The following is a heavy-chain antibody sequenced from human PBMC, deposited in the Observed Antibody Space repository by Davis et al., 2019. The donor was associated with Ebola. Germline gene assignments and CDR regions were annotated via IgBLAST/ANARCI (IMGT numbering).Heavy chain of an antibody. CDR1: GYSFTSYW. J-gene: IGHJ4*02. V-gene: IGHV5-51*01. CDR2: IYPGDSDT. CDR3: ARGTDGYNPGGYFDS. Sequence: GESLKISCKGSGYSFTSYWIGWVRQMPGKGLEWMGIIYPGDSDTRYSPSFQGQVTISADKSTSTAYLQWSSLKASDTAMYYCARGTDGYNPGGYFDSWGQGTLVTVSS. D-gene: IGHD5-24*01.